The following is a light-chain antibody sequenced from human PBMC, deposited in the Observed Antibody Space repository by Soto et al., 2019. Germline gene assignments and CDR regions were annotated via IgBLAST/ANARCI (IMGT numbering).Light chain of an antibody. Sequence: QSALTQPASVSGSPGQSITISCTGTSSDVGGYNYVSWYQHHPGKAPKLMIYDVTHRPSGVSNRFSGSKSGNTASLTISGVQSEAEASYYCSSYTTTSTVVFGGGTKVTVL. CDR2: DVT. CDR3: SSYTTTSTVV. CDR1: SSDVGGYNY. J-gene: IGLJ2*01. V-gene: IGLV2-14*03.